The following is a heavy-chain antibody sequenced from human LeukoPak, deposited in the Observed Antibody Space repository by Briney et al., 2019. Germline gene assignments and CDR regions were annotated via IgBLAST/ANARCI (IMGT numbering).Heavy chain of an antibody. CDR3: ARVRAGAVSIDY. CDR1: GFSIMNSA. J-gene: IGHJ4*02. V-gene: IGHV3-21*04. D-gene: IGHD1-26*01. Sequence: PGGSLRLSCAASGFSIMNSAINWVRQAPGKGLGWVSAINGTAIDTDYADSVKGRFTISRDNAKNSLYLQMNSLRAEDTAVYYCARVRAGAVSIDYWGQGTLVTVSS. CDR2: INGTAIDT.